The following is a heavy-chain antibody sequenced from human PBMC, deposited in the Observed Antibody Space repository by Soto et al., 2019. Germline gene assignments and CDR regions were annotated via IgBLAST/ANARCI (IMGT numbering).Heavy chain of an antibody. CDR1: GDSVTENY. Sequence: LSLTCAFSGDSVTENYLTWIRQSPEKGLEWIGYMHYTGFSFSNPSLKSRGAMSVDKSRNEFTLQLTSVTAADTAVYYCATRSDYFDYWGQGTLVTVSS. CDR2: MHYTGFS. J-gene: IGHJ4*02. V-gene: IGHV4-59*02. CDR3: ATRSDYFDY.